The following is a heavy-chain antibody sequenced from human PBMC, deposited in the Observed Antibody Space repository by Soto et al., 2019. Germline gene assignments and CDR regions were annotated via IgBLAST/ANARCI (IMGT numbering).Heavy chain of an antibody. CDR2: ISGSGGST. D-gene: IGHD2-2*01. CDR1: GFTFGSYA. V-gene: IGHV3-23*01. J-gene: IGHJ4*02. CDR3: AKDAGRPPSWGGFDS. Sequence: EVQLLESGGGLVQPGGSLRLSCAASGFTFGSYAMSWVRQAPGKGLEWVSAISGSGGSTYYTDSVKGRFTMSRDNSKNTLYRQMSSLSAEDTARSYFAKDAGRPPSWGGFDSWGQGTLVTV.